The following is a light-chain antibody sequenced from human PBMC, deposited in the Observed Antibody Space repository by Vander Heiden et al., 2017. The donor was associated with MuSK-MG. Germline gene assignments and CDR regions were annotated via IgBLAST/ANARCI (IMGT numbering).Light chain of an antibody. J-gene: IGKJ2*01. CDR1: QSVSSN. V-gene: IGKV3-15*01. CDR2: GAS. CDR3: QQYNNGPPNT. Sequence: EIVMTQSPATLSVSPGERATLSCRASQSVSSNLAWYQQKPGQAPRLLIYGASTRATGIPARFSGSGSGTEFTLTISSLQSEDFAVYYCQQYNNGPPNTFGQGTKLEIK.